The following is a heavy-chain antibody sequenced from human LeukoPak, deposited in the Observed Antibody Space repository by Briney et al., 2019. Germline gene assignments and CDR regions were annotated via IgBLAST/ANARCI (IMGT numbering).Heavy chain of an antibody. D-gene: IGHD3-22*01. V-gene: IGHV4-4*02. CDR2: IYHSGST. Sequence: SETLSLTCAVSGGFISSSNWWSWVRKPPGKGLEWIGEIYHSGSTNYNPSLKSRVTISVDKSKNQFSLKLSSVTAADTAVYYCARGEYYYDSSGYIDYWGQGTLVTVSS. CDR3: ARGEYYYDSSGYIDY. CDR1: GGFISSSNW. J-gene: IGHJ4*02.